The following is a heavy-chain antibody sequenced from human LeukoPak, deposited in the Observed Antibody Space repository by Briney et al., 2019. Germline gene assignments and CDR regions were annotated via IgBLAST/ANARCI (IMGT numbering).Heavy chain of an antibody. CDR2: IYYNGST. CDR1: GDSISRYI. D-gene: IGHD5-12*01. CDR3: ARGGYSGYAFDR. J-gene: IGHJ5*02. V-gene: IGHV4-59*01. Sequence: SGSLSLTSTVPGDSISRYIWSWIWEPPGKGLEWIGNIYYNGSTNYKPSLKSRVTISVHTSKNQFSLNLRSLTAADTAVYYCARGGYSGYAFDRWGQGTRVTVSS.